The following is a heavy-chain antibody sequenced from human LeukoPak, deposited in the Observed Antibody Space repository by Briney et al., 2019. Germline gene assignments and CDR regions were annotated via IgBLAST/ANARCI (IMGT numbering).Heavy chain of an antibody. V-gene: IGHV3-11*05. Sequence: PGGSLRLSCATSGFSFSDYYMSWIRQAPGKGLEWITCISSSSTYTKYVDSVMGRFTISRDNAKKTLYLQMNNLRVEDTAIYYCARDWGSGGWGQGTLVTVSS. J-gene: IGHJ1*01. D-gene: IGHD6-25*01. CDR2: ISSSSTYT. CDR3: ARDWGSGG. CDR1: GFSFSDYY.